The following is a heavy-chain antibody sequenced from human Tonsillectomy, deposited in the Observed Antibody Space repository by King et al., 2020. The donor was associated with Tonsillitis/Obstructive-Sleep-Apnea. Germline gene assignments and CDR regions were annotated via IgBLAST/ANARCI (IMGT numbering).Heavy chain of an antibody. Sequence: VQLQQWGAGLLKPSETLSLTCAVYGGSFSGYYWSWIRQPPGKGLEWIGEINHSGSTNYNPSLKSRVTISVDTSKNQFSLKLSSVTAADTAVYYCARGLRGYCSSTSCFFTYYNYMDVWGKGTTVTVSS. CDR1: GGSFSGYY. CDR2: INHSGST. V-gene: IGHV4-34*01. CDR3: ARGLRGYCSSTSCFFTYYNYMDV. J-gene: IGHJ6*03. D-gene: IGHD2-2*01.